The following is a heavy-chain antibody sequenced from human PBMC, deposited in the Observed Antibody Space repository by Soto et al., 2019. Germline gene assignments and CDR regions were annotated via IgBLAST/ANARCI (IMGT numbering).Heavy chain of an antibody. CDR2: IIPILGIA. Sequence: QVQLVQSGAEVKKPGSSVKVSCKASGGTFSSYTISWVRQAPGQGLEWMGRIIPILGIANYAQKFQGRVTITADKSTGRVYMEVSSLGSEDTAVYYCAKGLISYIVATIPGMDVWGQGTTVTVS. CDR1: GGTFSSYT. CDR3: AKGLISYIVATIPGMDV. J-gene: IGHJ6*02. D-gene: IGHD5-12*01. V-gene: IGHV1-69*02.